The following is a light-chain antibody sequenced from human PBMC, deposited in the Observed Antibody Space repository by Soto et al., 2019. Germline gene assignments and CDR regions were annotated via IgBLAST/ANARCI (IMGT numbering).Light chain of an antibody. Sequence: QSALTQPASVSGSPVQSITISCTGTSSDIGAYNSVYWYQQHPGKAPKLMIYEVSNRPSGVSNRFSASKSGNTASLTISGLQAEYEADYYCSSRTTSNPYVFGTGTKVTVL. J-gene: IGLJ1*01. CDR1: SSDIGAYNS. V-gene: IGLV2-14*01. CDR3: SSRTTSNPYV. CDR2: EVS.